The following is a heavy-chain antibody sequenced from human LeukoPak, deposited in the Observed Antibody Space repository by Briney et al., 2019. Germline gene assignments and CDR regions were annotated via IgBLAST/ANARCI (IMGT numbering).Heavy chain of an antibody. CDR2: IYYSGST. V-gene: IGHV4-59*01. CDR1: GGSISSYY. Sequence: SETLSLTCTVSGGSISSYYWSWIRQPPGKGLEWIGYIYYSGSTNYNPSLKSQVTISVDTSKNQFSLKLSSVTAADTAVYYCARKEAVVTDAFDIWGQGTMVTVSS. D-gene: IGHD4-23*01. J-gene: IGHJ3*02. CDR3: ARKEAVVTDAFDI.